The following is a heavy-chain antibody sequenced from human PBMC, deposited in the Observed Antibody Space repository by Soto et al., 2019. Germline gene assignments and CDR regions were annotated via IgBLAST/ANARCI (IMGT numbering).Heavy chain of an antibody. CDR3: AKETIQVGGPNYFDY. J-gene: IGHJ4*02. V-gene: IGHV3-30*18. Sequence: VQLVESGGGVVQPGRSLRLLCEGSGFSFSRYGMHWVRQAPGMGLEWVAGISWDGLALYYADSVKGQFTISRDNSQSTLYLQMHSLSTEDTAIYYCAKETIQVGGPNYFDYWGQGALVTVSS. CDR1: GFSFSRYG. CDR2: ISWDGLAL. D-gene: IGHD6-19*01.